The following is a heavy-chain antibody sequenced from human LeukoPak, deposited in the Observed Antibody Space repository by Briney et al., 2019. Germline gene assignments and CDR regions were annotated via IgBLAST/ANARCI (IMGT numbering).Heavy chain of an antibody. J-gene: IGHJ3*02. CDR1: GYTFTGYY. Sequence: ASVKVSCKASGYTFTGYYMHWVRQAPGQGLEWMGWINPNSGGTNYAQKFQGRVTMTRDTSISTAYVELSRLRSDDTAVYYCARFYDSSGYYSFDIWGQGTMVTVSS. V-gene: IGHV1-2*02. D-gene: IGHD3-22*01. CDR2: INPNSGGT. CDR3: ARFYDSSGYYSFDI.